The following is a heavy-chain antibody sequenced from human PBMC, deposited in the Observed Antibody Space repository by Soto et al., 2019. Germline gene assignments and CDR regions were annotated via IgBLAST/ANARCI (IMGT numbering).Heavy chain of an antibody. CDR2: ISGSGGST. V-gene: IGHV3-23*01. D-gene: IGHD6-19*01. Sequence: GGSLRLSCAASGFTFSSYAMSWVRQAPGKGLEWVSAISGSGGSTYYADSVKGRFTISRDNSKNTLYLQMNSLRAEDTAVYYCAKDQTTTSAYSSGWYDGYWGQGTLVTVSS. CDR1: GFTFSSYA. CDR3: AKDQTTTSAYSSGWYDGY. J-gene: IGHJ4*02.